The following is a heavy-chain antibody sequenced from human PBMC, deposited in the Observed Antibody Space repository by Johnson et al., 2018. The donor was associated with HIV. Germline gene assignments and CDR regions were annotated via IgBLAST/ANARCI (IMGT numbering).Heavy chain of an antibody. V-gene: IGHV3-20*04. CDR3: ARDGYYDSGSDPLDI. D-gene: IGHD3-10*01. CDR1: GFTFDYYG. CDR2: INWNGGSI. Sequence: VQLVESGGGVVRPGGSLRLSCAASGFTFDYYGMSWVRQAPGKGLEWVSGINWNGGSIAYADSVKGRFTISRDNAKNSLYLQMNSLRAEDTALYYCARDGYYDSGSDPLDIWGQGTMVTVSS. J-gene: IGHJ3*02.